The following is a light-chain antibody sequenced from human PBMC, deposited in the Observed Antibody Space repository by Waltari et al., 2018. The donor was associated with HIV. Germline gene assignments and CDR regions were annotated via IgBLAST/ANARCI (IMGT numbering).Light chain of an antibody. Sequence: QSVLTQPPSASGTPGQRVTISCSGSSSNIGSNYIYWYQQLPGTAPKLLIYRNNQRPSGGPDRFSGSKSGTSAALAISGLRSEDEAEYSCAAWDDSLSGWVFGGGTKLTVL. CDR2: RNN. CDR3: AAWDDSLSGWV. CDR1: SSNIGSNY. V-gene: IGLV1-47*01. J-gene: IGLJ3*02.